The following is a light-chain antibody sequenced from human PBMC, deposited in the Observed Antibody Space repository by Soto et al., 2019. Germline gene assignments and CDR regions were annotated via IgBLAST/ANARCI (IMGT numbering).Light chain of an antibody. Sequence: SYELTQPPSVSVSPGQTASITCSGDELGNKYACWYRVRPGQSPLLVIYQDTTRPSGIPERFSGSSSGNTATLTISGTQAMDEADYYCQAWDSSTVVFGGGTKLTVL. V-gene: IGLV3-1*01. CDR2: QDT. J-gene: IGLJ2*01. CDR1: ELGNKY. CDR3: QAWDSSTVV.